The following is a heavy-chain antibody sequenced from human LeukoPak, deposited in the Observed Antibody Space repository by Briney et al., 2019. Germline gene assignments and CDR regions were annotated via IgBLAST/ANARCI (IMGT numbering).Heavy chain of an antibody. CDR3: AKAMVVITILDY. CDR2: ISGSGSST. D-gene: IGHD3-22*01. J-gene: IGHJ4*02. Sequence: GGSLRLSCAASGFTFSSYAMSWVRQAPGKGLEWVSAISGSGSSTYYADSVKGRFTISRDNSKNTLYLQMNSLRAEDTAVYYCAKAMVVITILDYWGQGTLVTVSS. CDR1: GFTFSSYA. V-gene: IGHV3-23*01.